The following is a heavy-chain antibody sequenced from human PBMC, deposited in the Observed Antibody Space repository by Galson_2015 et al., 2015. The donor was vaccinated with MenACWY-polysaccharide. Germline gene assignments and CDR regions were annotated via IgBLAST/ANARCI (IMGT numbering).Heavy chain of an antibody. CDR2: IWYDGSNK. Sequence: SLRLSCAASGFTFSSYGMHWVRQAPGKGLEWVAVIWYDGSNKYYADSVEGRFTISRDNSKNTLYLQMNSLRAEDTAVYYCARDQAGTYYFDYWGQGTLVTVSS. J-gene: IGHJ4*02. CDR3: ARDQAGTYYFDY. V-gene: IGHV3-33*01. D-gene: IGHD6-13*01. CDR1: GFTFSSYG.